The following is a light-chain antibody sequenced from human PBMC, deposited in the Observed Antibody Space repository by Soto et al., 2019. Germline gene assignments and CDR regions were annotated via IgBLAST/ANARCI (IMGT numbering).Light chain of an antibody. Sequence: EIVLTQSPGTLSLSPGERATLSCRASQSVSSSFLAWYRQKPGQAPRLLMYGASTRAPGIPDRFSGSGSGTDFTLTISRVEREDSAVYYCQQYGGAPFTFGPGTRVDVK. CDR1: QSVSSSF. J-gene: IGKJ3*01. CDR3: QQYGGAPFT. V-gene: IGKV3-20*01. CDR2: GAS.